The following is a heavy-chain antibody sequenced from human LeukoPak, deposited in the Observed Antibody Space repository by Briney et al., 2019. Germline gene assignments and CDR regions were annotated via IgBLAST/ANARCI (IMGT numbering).Heavy chain of an antibody. CDR3: ARGRRVLMVYAARRGFDY. D-gene: IGHD2-8*01. Sequence: SETLSLTWAVYGGSFSGYYWSWIRQPPGKGLEWIGEINHSGSTNYNPSLKSRVTISVDTSKNQFSLKLSSVTAADTAVYYCARGRRVLMVYAARRGFDYWGQGTLVTVSS. CDR1: GGSFSGYY. CDR2: INHSGST. J-gene: IGHJ4*02. V-gene: IGHV4-34*01.